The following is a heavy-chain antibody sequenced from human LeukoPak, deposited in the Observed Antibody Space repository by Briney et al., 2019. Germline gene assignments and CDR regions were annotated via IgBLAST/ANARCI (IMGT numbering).Heavy chain of an antibody. CDR1: GYTFTSYY. D-gene: IGHD1-1*01. CDR3: ARKLESGRYFDY. V-gene: IGHV1-46*01. CDR2: INPSSGST. J-gene: IGHJ4*02. Sequence: ASVKVSCKASGYTFTSYYMHWVRQAPGQGLEWMGIINPSSGSTSYAQKFQGRVTMTRDMSTSTVYMELSSLRSEDTAVYYCARKLESGRYFDYWGQGTLVTVSS.